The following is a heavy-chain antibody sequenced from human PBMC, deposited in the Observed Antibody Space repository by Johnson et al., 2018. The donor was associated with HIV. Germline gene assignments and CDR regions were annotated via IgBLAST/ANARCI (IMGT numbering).Heavy chain of an antibody. CDR1: GFIFDDYD. J-gene: IGHJ3*02. Sequence: VQLVESGGGVLRPGGSLRLSCEGFGFIFDDYDLSWVRQAPGKGLEWVSGINWNGAITGHVDSVKGRCTISRDNTKNSLYLQMNNLRAEDTALYYCGGRDSGSVSFDIWGQGTMVTVSS. D-gene: IGHD1-26*01. CDR2: INWNGAIT. CDR3: GGRDSGSVSFDI. V-gene: IGHV3-20*04.